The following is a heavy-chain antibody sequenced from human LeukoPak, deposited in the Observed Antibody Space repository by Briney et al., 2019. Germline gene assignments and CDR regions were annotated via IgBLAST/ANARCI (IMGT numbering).Heavy chain of an antibody. CDR2: IYPGDSDT. CDR1: GSRFTSYW. CDR3: ARVVPAAISADV. Sequence: GAPLKISFKGSGSRFTSYWIGWVRRMPGKGLEWMGIIYPGDSDTRYSPSFQGQVTISADKSISTAYLQWSSLKASDTAMYYCARVVPAAISADVWGKGTTVTVSS. D-gene: IGHD2-2*01. J-gene: IGHJ6*04. V-gene: IGHV5-51*01.